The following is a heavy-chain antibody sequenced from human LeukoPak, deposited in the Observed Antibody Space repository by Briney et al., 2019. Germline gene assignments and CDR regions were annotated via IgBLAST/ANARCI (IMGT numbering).Heavy chain of an antibody. D-gene: IGHD6-13*01. CDR1: GGSISNYY. CDR2: IYNSVNT. CDR3: ARRRRIGAAGGDAIDV. Sequence: SETLSLTCTVSGGSISNYYWTWMRRLPGKGLEWIGYIYNSVNTNYNPSLKGRVTISVDTSKNQFSLKLNSVTAADTAEYFRARRRRIGAAGGDAIDVWGQGTTVTVSS. V-gene: IGHV4-4*09. J-gene: IGHJ6*02.